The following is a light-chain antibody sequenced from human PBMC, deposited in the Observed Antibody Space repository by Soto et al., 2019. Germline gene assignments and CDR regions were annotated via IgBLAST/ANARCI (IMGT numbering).Light chain of an antibody. V-gene: IGKV3-15*01. CDR3: QQYHNWPPIT. J-gene: IGKJ5*01. CDR2: DAS. Sequence: EIVMTQSPATLSVSPGERATLSCRASQSVSSNLAWYQQKPGQAPRLLIYDASTMATGIPARFSGSGAGTEVTLTISSLQSEDFAVYHCQQYHNWPPITFGQGTRLEIK. CDR1: QSVSSN.